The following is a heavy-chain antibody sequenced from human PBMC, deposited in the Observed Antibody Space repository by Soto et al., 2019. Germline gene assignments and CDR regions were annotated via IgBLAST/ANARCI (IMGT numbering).Heavy chain of an antibody. CDR1: GGSISSGGYS. D-gene: IGHD3-16*01. J-gene: IGHJ4*02. V-gene: IGHV4-30-2*01. CDR2: IYHSGST. CDR3: ARGPPFH. Sequence: PSETLSLTCVVSGGSISSGGYSWSWIRQPPGKGLEWIGYIYHSGSTYYNPSLKSRVTISVDRSKNQFSLKLSSVTAADTAVYYCARGPPFHWGQGTRVTVSS.